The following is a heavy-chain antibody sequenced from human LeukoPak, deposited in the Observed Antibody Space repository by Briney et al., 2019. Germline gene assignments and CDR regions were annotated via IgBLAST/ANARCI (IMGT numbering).Heavy chain of an antibody. CDR2: ISGSGGST. Sequence: GGSLRLSCAASGFHFSTHGMNWVRQAPGKGLEWVSGISGSGGSTYYADSVKGRFTISRDNSKNTLYLQMNSLRADDTAVYYCAKDPGYSGYDSGFDYWGQGTLVTVSS. CDR1: GFHFSTHG. J-gene: IGHJ4*02. CDR3: AKDPGYSGYDSGFDY. D-gene: IGHD5-12*01. V-gene: IGHV3-23*01.